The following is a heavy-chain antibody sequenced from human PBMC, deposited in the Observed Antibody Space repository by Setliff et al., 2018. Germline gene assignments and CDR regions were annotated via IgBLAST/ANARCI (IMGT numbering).Heavy chain of an antibody. CDR1: GYTFRNYA. Sequence: ASVKVSCKASGYTFRNYAFAWVRQAPGQGLEWVGWISVYNGDTNYAQEFQGRVTLTTDTSTSTAYMELRSLTSDDSAFYYCARAPSVELVTIRTNSWFTYWGQGTLVTVS. V-gene: IGHV1-18*01. D-gene: IGHD5-18*01. CDR2: ISVYNGDT. CDR3: ARAPSVELVTIRTNSWFTY. J-gene: IGHJ4*02.